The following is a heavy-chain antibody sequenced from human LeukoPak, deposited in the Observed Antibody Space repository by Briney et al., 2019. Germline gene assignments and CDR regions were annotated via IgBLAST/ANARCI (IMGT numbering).Heavy chain of an antibody. CDR1: GYTFTSYG. CDR2: IIPIFGTT. Sequence: GASVKVSCKASGYTFTSYGISWVRQAPGQGLEWMGGIIPIFGTTSYAQKIQGRVTITADESTSTAYMELSSLRSEDTAVYYCARAGYSSGQPETNWGQGTLVTVSS. J-gene: IGHJ4*02. CDR3: ARAGYSSGQPETN. V-gene: IGHV1-69*13. D-gene: IGHD6-19*01.